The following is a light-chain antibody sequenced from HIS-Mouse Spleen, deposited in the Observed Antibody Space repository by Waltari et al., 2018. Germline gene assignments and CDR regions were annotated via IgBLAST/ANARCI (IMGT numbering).Light chain of an antibody. CDR2: EGS. V-gene: IGLV2-23*01. CDR1: SSDVGSYYL. CDR3: CSYAGSSTLV. J-gene: IGLJ3*02. Sequence: QSALTQPASVSGSPGQSITISCTGTSSDVGSYYLGSWYQQHPGKAPKLMIYEGSKRPSGVSNRFSGSKSGNTASLTISGLQAEDEADYYCCSYAGSSTLVFGGGTKLTVL.